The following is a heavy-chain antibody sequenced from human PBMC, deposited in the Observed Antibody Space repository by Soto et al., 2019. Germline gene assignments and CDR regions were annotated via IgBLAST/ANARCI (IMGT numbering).Heavy chain of an antibody. V-gene: IGHV2-5*02. CDR1: GFSLSTSGVG. D-gene: IGHD2-2*01. Sequence: QITLKESGPTLVKPTQTLTLTCTFSGFSLSTSGVGVGWIRQPPGKALEWLALIYWDDDKRYSPSLKSSLTITKDTSKNQVVLTMTNTDPVDTATYYCAHSPRDPIVVLPARAFDSWGQGTMVTVSS. CDR3: AHSPRDPIVVLPARAFDS. J-gene: IGHJ3*02. CDR2: IYWDDDK.